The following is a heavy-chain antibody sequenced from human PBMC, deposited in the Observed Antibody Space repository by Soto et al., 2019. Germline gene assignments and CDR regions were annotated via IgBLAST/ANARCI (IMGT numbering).Heavy chain of an antibody. CDR1: GYTFTSYY. CDR2: INPSGGST. D-gene: IGHD6-19*01. Sequence: GASVKVSCKASGYTFTSYYMHWVRQAPGQGLEWMGIINPSGGSTSHAQKFQGRVTITADESTSTAYMELSSLRPEDTAVYYCASSYSSGWEGLDYWGQGTLVTVSS. J-gene: IGHJ4*02. V-gene: IGHV1-46*01. CDR3: ASSYSSGWEGLDY.